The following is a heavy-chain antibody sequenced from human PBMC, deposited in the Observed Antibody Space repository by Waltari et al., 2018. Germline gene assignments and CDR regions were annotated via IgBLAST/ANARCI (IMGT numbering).Heavy chain of an antibody. V-gene: IGHV6-1*01. Sequence: QVQLQQSGPGLVKPSQTLSLTCAISGDSVSSNSAAWNWIRQSPSRGLEWLGRTYYRSKVYNDYAVSVKSRITINPDTSKNQFSLQLNSVTPEDTAVYYCARIRAVYAPLGFYYYGMDVWGQGTTVTVSS. D-gene: IGHD2-8*01. CDR2: TYYRSKVYN. J-gene: IGHJ6*02. CDR1: GDSVSSNSAA. CDR3: ARIRAVYAPLGFYYYGMDV.